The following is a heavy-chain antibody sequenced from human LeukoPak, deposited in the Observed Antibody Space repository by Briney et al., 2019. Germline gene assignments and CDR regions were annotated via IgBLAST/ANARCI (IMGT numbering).Heavy chain of an antibody. Sequence: GGSLRLSCAASGFTFSGYSMNWVRQAPGKGLEWVSSLSSRGSYIYYADSVKGRFTISRDNAKNSLYLQMNSLRAEDTAVYYCAREDPHFGYWGQGTLVTVSS. CDR3: AREDPHFGY. CDR2: LSSRGSYI. CDR1: GFTFSGYS. V-gene: IGHV3-21*01. J-gene: IGHJ4*02.